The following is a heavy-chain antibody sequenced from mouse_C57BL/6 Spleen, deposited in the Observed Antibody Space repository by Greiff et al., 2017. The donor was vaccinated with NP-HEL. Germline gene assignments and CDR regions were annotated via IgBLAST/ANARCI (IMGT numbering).Heavy chain of an antibody. CDR3: TRGLRRPALFDY. V-gene: IGHV6-6*01. CDR2: IRNKANNHAT. D-gene: IGHD2-4*01. CDR1: GFTFSDAW. J-gene: IGHJ2*01. Sequence: EVKLVESGGGLVQPGGSMKLSCAASGFTFSDAWMDWVRQSPEKGLEWVAEIRNKANNHATYYAESVKGRFTISRDDSKSSVYLQMNSLRAEDTGIYYCTRGLRRPALFDYWGQGTTLTVSS.